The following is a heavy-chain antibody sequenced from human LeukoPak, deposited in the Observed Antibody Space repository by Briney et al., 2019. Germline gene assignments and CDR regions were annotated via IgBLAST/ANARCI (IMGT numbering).Heavy chain of an antibody. Sequence: SETLSLTCAVYGGSFSGYYWSWIRQPPGKGLEWIGEINHSGSTNYNPSLKSRVTISVDKSKNQFSLKLSSVTAADTAVYYCARDSSDNWFDPWGQGTLVTVSS. CDR3: ARDSSDNWFDP. CDR2: INHSGST. J-gene: IGHJ5*02. CDR1: GGSFSGYY. V-gene: IGHV4-34*01. D-gene: IGHD6-19*01.